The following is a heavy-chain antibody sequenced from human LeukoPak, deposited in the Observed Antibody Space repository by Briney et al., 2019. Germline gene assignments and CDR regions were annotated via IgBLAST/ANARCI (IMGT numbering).Heavy chain of an antibody. CDR1: GYTFSSYY. CDR3: ARNYYDTAGHFGY. CDR2: INPSGGGT. J-gene: IGHJ4*02. Sequence: ASVKVSCKAFGYTFSSYYMNWVRQAPGQGLEWMGIINPSGGGTTYAQKFRGRVTMTRDTSTGTVFMELSSLRSDDTAVYFCARNYYDTAGHFGYWGQGTLVTVSS. V-gene: IGHV1-46*01. D-gene: IGHD3-22*01.